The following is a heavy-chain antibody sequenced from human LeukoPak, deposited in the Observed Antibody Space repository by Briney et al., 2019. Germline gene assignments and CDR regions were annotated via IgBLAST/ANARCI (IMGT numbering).Heavy chain of an antibody. CDR3: ARDPTYYYGSGTIYYYYGMDV. CDR2: ISYDGSNK. J-gene: IGHJ6*02. D-gene: IGHD3-10*01. V-gene: IGHV3-30-3*01. CDR1: GFTSSSYA. Sequence: PGRSLRLSCAASGFTSSSYAMHWVRQAPGKGLEWVAVISYDGSNKYYADSVKGRFTISRDNSKNTLYLQMNSLRAEDTAVYYCARDPTYYYGSGTIYYYYGMDVWGQGTTVTVSS.